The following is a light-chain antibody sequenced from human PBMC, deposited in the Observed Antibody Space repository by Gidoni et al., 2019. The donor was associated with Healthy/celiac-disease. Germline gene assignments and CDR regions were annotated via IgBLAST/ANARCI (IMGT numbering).Light chain of an antibody. V-gene: IGKV1-39*01. J-gene: IGKJ4*01. CDR2: AAS. Sequence: DIQMTQSPSPLSASVGTRVTITCRASQSISGYLNWNQQKPGKAPKLLIYAASSLQSGVPSRFSGSGSGTDFTLTISSLQPEDFETYYCQQSNSTLTFGGGTKVEIK. CDR1: QSISGY. CDR3: QQSNSTLT.